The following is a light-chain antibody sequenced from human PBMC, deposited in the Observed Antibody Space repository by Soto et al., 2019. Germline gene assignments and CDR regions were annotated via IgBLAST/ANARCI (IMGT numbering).Light chain of an antibody. J-gene: IGLJ1*01. CDR2: EGT. CDR1: SSDVGSYNL. Sequence: QSALTQPASVSGSPGQSITISCTGTSSDVGSYNLVSWYQQHPGKAPKHIIYEGTKRPSGISTRFSGSKSGNTASMTISGLQAEYEADYYCCSYAGSSTCVFGTGTKLTVL. V-gene: IGLV2-23*01. CDR3: CSYAGSSTCV.